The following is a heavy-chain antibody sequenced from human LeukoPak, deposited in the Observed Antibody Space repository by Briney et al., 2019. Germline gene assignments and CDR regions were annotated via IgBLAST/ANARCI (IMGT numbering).Heavy chain of an antibody. D-gene: IGHD6-19*01. J-gene: IGHJ4*02. CDR2: ISAYNGNT. V-gene: IGHV1-18*01. Sequence: PLASVKVSCKASGYTFTSYGISWVRQAPGQGLEWMGWISAYNGNTNYAQKLQGRVTMTRDTSTSTVYMELSSLRSEDTAVYYCARGGGIAVAGYYDYFDYWGQGTLVTVSS. CDR1: GYTFTSYG. CDR3: ARGGGIAVAGYYDYFDY.